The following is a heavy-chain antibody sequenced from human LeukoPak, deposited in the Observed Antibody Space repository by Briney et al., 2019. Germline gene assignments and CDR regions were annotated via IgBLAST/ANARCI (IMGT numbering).Heavy chain of an antibody. J-gene: IGHJ4*02. CDR3: ARDRDDSGSWEIFFDF. V-gene: IGHV3-53*01. Sequence: GGSLRLSCAPSGFRVSTYYMSWVPNAPGKGLEWVSDLYSGGHTDYADSVKGRFTISRDNSKNILYLQMNSLSADDTAVYYCARDRDDSGSWEIFFDFWGQGTPVTVSS. D-gene: IGHD3-10*01. CDR2: LYSGGHT. CDR1: GFRVSTYY.